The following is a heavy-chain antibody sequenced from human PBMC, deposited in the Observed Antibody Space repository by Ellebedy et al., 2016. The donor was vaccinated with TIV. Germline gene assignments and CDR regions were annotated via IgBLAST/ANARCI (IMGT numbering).Heavy chain of an antibody. Sequence: GESLKISXAASGFIFSNYGMHWVRQAPGKGLEWAAVIWYDGSNKYYADSVKGRFTISRENSKNTLYLEMNSLRAEDTAVYYCVRAPRGQYYFDYWGQGTLVTVSS. J-gene: IGHJ4*02. CDR1: GFIFSNYG. CDR2: IWYDGSNK. V-gene: IGHV3-33*01. D-gene: IGHD5-12*01. CDR3: VRAPRGQYYFDY.